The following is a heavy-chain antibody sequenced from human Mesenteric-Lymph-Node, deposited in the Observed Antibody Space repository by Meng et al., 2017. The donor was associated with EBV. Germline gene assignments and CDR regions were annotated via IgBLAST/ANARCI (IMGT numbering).Heavy chain of an antibody. J-gene: IGHJ5*02. CDR2: IVPMFGPA. CDR3: ARGGAGPNWFDP. D-gene: IGHD3-16*01. Sequence: QVQLVQSGAGLKKPGSSVKVSCKASGGAFGGYAISWVRQAPGQGPEWMGGIVPMFGPASYAKKFQGRVTITADESSSTAYMQLSSLRSDDTAVYYCARGGAGPNWFDPWGQGTLVTVSS. V-gene: IGHV1-69*01. CDR1: GGAFGGYA.